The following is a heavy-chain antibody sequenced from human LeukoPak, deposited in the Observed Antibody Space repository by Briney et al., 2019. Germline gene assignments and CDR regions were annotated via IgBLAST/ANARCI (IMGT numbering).Heavy chain of an antibody. CDR2: IYTSGST. J-gene: IGHJ4*02. V-gene: IGHV4-4*07. Sequence: SETLSLTCTVSGGSISSYYWSWLRQPAGKGLEWIGSIYTSGSTNYNPSLKSRVTISVDTSKNQFSLKLSSVTAADTAVYYCARVGYSYGRKKYFDYWGQGTLVTVSS. CDR1: GGSISSYY. CDR3: ARVGYSYGRKKYFDY. D-gene: IGHD5-18*01.